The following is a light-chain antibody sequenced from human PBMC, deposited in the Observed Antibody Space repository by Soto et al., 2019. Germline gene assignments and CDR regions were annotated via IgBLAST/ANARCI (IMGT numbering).Light chain of an antibody. Sequence: QSALTQPASLSGSPGQSSAISCTGTSSDVGGYDYVSWYQQQPDKAPKLMIYEVTKRPSGVSNRFSGSKSGNTASLTISGLQSEDEADYYCSSHTSGSTRVFGTGTKVTVL. CDR1: SSDVGGYDY. J-gene: IGLJ1*01. CDR2: EVT. CDR3: SSHTSGSTRV. V-gene: IGLV2-14*01.